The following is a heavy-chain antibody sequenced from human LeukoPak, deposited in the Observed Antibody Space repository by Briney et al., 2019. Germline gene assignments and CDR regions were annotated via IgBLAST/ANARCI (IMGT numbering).Heavy chain of an antibody. D-gene: IGHD6-19*01. CDR1: GFTFSDYY. Sequence: GGSLRLSCAASGFTFSDYYMSWIRQAPGKGLEWVSYISSSGSTIYYADSVKGRFTISRDNAKNSLYLQMNSLRAEDTAVYYCARGRYSSGWYRPSLVHTFVPVFDPRGQGTLVTVSS. J-gene: IGHJ5*02. CDR2: ISSSGSTI. CDR3: ARGRYSSGWYRPSLVHTFVPVFDP. V-gene: IGHV3-11*01.